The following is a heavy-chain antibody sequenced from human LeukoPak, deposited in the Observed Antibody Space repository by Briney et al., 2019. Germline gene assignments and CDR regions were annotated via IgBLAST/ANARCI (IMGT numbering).Heavy chain of an antibody. CDR3: ARPVPSRLGWFDP. D-gene: IGHD1-1*01. V-gene: IGHV4-34*01. CDR2: INHSGST. J-gene: IGHJ5*02. CDR1: GGSFGGYY. Sequence: SETLSLTCAVYGGSFGGYYWSWIRQPPGKGLEWIGEINHSGSTNYSPSLKSRVTISVDTSKNQFSLKLSSVTAADTAVYYCARPVPSRLGWFDPWGQGTLVTVSS.